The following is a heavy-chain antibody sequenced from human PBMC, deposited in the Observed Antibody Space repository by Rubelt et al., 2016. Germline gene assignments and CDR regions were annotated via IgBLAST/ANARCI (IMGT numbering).Heavy chain of an antibody. CDR3: AREGHCSGGSCYPRYYYGMDV. CDR1: GFTFSSYS. D-gene: IGHD2-15*01. J-gene: IGHJ6*02. CDR2: ISSSSSTI. V-gene: IGHV3-48*02. Sequence: AASGFTFSSYSMNWVRQAPGKGLEWVSYISSSSSTIYYADSVKGRFTISRDNAKNSLYLQMNSLRDEDTAVYYCAREGHCSGGSCYPRYYYGMDVWGQGTTVTVSS.